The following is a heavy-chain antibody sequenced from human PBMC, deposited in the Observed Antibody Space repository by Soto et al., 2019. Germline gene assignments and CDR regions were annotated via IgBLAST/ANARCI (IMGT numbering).Heavy chain of an antibody. CDR2: IYYSGST. J-gene: IGHJ4*02. CDR3: ARERLDGEVWCGERPIY. D-gene: IGHD3-10*01. V-gene: IGHV4-30-4*01. CDR1: GGSISSGDYY. Sequence: QVQLQESGPGLVKPSQTLSLTCTVSGGSISSGDYYWNWIRQPPGKGLEWIGYIYYSGSTYYNPSLKSRVTISVDTSNNEFSLKLSSVTAADTAVYYGARERLDGEVWCGERPIYWGQGTLVTVSS.